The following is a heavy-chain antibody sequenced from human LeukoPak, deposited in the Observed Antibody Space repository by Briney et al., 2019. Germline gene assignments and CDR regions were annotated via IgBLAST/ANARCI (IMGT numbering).Heavy chain of an antibody. Sequence: HRASVKVSCKASGGTFSSYAISWVRQAPGQGLEWMGGIIPIFGTANYAQKFQGRVTITADKSTRTAYMEQSSLRSEDTAVYYCARSIVGAKDYFDYWGQGTLVTVSS. CDR1: GGTFSSYA. CDR3: ARSIVGAKDYFDY. V-gene: IGHV1-69*06. CDR2: IIPIFGTA. J-gene: IGHJ4*02. D-gene: IGHD1-26*01.